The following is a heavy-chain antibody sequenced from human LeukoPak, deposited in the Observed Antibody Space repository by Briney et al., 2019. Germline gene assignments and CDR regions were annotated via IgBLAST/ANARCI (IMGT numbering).Heavy chain of an antibody. D-gene: IGHD3-3*01. CDR2: INPNSGGT. V-gene: IGHV1-2*02. J-gene: IGHJ5*02. CDR1: GYTFTGYY. Sequence: GASVKVSCKASGYTFTGYYMHWVRQAPGQGLEWMGWINPNSGGTNYAQKVQGRVTMTTDTSTSTAYMEVRNLRSDDTAVYYCARWRGFTGSIDENWFDPWGQGTLVTVSS. CDR3: ARWRGFTGSIDENWFDP.